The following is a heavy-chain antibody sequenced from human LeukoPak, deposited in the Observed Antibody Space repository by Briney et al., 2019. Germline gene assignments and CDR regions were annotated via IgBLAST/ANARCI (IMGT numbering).Heavy chain of an antibody. Sequence: GGSLRLSCAASGFTFSSYGMPWVRQAPGKGLEWVAVIWYDGSNKYYADSVKGRFTISRDNSKNTLYLQMNSLRAEDTAVYYCARDKWELRSHKYYYYGMDVWGQGTTVTVSS. J-gene: IGHJ6*02. CDR3: ARDKWELRSHKYYYYGMDV. CDR1: GFTFSSYG. D-gene: IGHD1-26*01. V-gene: IGHV3-33*01. CDR2: IWYDGSNK.